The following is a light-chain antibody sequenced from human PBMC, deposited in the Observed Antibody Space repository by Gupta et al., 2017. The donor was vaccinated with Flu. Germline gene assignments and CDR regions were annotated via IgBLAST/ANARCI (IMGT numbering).Light chain of an antibody. J-gene: IGKJ1*01. V-gene: IGKV2-28*01. CDR1: QSILYSNGYKY. CDR3: MRPLNSPFT. Sequence: EIVMNQSQLSLAVSPGEKASISVMSSQSILYSNGYKYVNWYLQKTGQSLQLLFHLGSNRASGVPNRFSGGWSSTYFTLKISIVEADYVGFYFCMRPLNSPFTFGQGTKVEIK. CDR2: LGS.